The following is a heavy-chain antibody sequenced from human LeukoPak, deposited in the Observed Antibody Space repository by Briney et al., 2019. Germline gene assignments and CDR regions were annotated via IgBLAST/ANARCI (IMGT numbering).Heavy chain of an antibody. D-gene: IGHD6-19*01. CDR1: GASIRSSY. J-gene: IGHJ4*02. Sequence: SETLSLTCTVSGASIRSSYWSWIRQPPGKGLEWIGYISYTGSTNYNPSLKSRVSLSVDTSKNQFSLELSSVTAADTAVYYCARESRTVAGIFDFWGQGTLVTVSS. CDR3: ARESRTVAGIFDF. V-gene: IGHV4-59*01. CDR2: ISYTGST.